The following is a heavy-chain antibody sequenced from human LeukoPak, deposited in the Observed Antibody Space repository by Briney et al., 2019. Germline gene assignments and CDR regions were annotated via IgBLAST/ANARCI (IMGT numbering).Heavy chain of an antibody. Sequence: ASVKVSCKASGYTFTSYDINWVRQATGQGLEWMGWMNPNSGNTGYAQKFQGRVTMTRNTSISTAYMELCSLRSEDTAVYYCAVPTFRGDYELLDYWGQGTLVTVSS. CDR1: GYTFTSYD. CDR3: AVPTFRGDYELLDY. J-gene: IGHJ4*02. D-gene: IGHD4-17*01. CDR2: MNPNSGNT. V-gene: IGHV1-8*01.